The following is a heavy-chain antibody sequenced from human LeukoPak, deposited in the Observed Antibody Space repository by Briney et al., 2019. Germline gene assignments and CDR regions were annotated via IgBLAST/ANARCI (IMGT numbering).Heavy chain of an antibody. CDR2: ISSSSSTI. D-gene: IGHD3-9*01. CDR1: GFTFSSYS. J-gene: IGHJ6*02. V-gene: IGHV3-48*04. CDR3: ASDAPSPILRYFDPYGMDV. Sequence: PGGSLRLSCAASGFTFSSYSMNWVRQAPGKGLEWVSYISSSSSTIYYADSVKGRFTISRDNAKNSLYLQMNSLRAEDTAVYYCASDAPSPILRYFDPYGMDVWGQGTTVTVSS.